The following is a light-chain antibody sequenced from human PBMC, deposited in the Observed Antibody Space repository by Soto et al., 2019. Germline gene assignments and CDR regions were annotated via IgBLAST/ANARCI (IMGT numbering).Light chain of an antibody. CDR1: QSVSRY. V-gene: IGKV3-11*01. CDR2: DAS. J-gene: IGKJ1*01. CDR3: QQRSNWPVT. Sequence: EIVLTQSPATLSLSPGERATLSCRASQSVSRYLAWYQQKPGQAPRLLIYDASNRATGIPARFSGSGSGTDFTLTISNLEPEDFAVYYCQQRSNWPVTSGQGTKVEIK.